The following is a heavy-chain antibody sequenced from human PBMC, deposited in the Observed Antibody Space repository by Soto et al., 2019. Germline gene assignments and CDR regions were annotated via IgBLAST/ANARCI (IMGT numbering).Heavy chain of an antibody. D-gene: IGHD4-17*01. CDR2: IYYRGNT. CDR3: AAQDYGAKGYYFET. Sequence: QLQLQESGPGLVKPSETLSLTCTVSGGSFSSGSSYWGWIRQPPGKGLEWIGNIYYRGNTYYNPSLKSRVPISIDSSKAQFSLKLNSVTTADTAVYYCAAQDYGAKGYYFETWGQGTLVSVSS. CDR1: GGSFSSGSSY. V-gene: IGHV4-39*01. J-gene: IGHJ4*02.